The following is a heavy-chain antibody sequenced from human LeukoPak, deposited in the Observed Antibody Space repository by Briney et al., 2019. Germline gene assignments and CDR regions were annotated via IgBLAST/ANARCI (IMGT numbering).Heavy chain of an antibody. Sequence: SETLSLTCTVSGGPISSYYWSWIRQPPGKGLEWIGYIYYSGSTNYNPSLKSRVTISVDTSKNQFSLKLSSVTAADTAVYYCARRSSIMGSYLYYFDYWGQGTLVTVSS. CDR2: IYYSGST. D-gene: IGHD1-26*01. V-gene: IGHV4-59*01. CDR3: ARRSSIMGSYLYYFDY. J-gene: IGHJ4*02. CDR1: GGPISSYY.